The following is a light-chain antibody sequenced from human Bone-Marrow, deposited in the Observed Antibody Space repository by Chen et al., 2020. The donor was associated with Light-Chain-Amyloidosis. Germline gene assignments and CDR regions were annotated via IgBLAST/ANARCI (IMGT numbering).Light chain of an antibody. V-gene: IGLV3-25*03. CDR1: DCPTKY. Sequence: SYELTQPPSPSVATGPTARSPSAGDDCPTKYAYWYQQQTGQAPVLVIHRDTERPSGISERFSGSSSGTTATLTISGVQAEDEADYHCQSADSSGTYEVIFGGGTKLTVL. CDR2: RDT. J-gene: IGLJ2*01. CDR3: QSADSSGTYEVI.